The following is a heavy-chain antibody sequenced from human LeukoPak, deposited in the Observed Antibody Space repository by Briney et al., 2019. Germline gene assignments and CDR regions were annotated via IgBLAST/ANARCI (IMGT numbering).Heavy chain of an antibody. V-gene: IGHV1-2*02. Sequence: ASVKVSCKASGYTFTGYYMHWVRQAPGQGLEWMGWINPNSGGTNYAQKFQGRVIMTRDTSISTAYMELSRLRSDDTAVYYCARGPLGGATTYYYYGMDVWGQGTTVTVSS. J-gene: IGHJ6*02. D-gene: IGHD1-26*01. CDR3: ARGPLGGATTYYYYGMDV. CDR1: GYTFTGYY. CDR2: INPNSGGT.